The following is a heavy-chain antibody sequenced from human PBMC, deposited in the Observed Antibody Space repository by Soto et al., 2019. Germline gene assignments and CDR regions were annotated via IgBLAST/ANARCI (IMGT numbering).Heavy chain of an antibody. Sequence: ASVKVSCKASGYTFTSYYMHWVRQAPGQGLEWMGIINPSGGSTSYAQKFQGRVTMTRDTSTSTVYMELSSLRSEDTAVYYCARDVAKSIAAAGPFDYWGQGTLVTV. CDR1: GYTFTSYY. D-gene: IGHD6-13*01. V-gene: IGHV1-46*01. CDR2: INPSGGST. J-gene: IGHJ4*02. CDR3: ARDVAKSIAAAGPFDY.